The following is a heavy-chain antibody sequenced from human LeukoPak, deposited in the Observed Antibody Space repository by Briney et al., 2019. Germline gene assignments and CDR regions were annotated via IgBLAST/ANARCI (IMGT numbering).Heavy chain of an antibody. CDR1: GFTISDYW. CDR2: IKQDGVEK. CDR3: VRDGGTDWYDP. D-gene: IGHD3-16*01. V-gene: IGHV3-7*01. Sequence: GGSLRLSCAASGFTISDYWMTWVRQAPGKGLEWVANIKQDGVEKSYVDSVKGRFTISRDNANNSIFLQMNSLRVEDTAIYYCVRDGGTDWYDPWGQGTLGSVSS. J-gene: IGHJ5*02.